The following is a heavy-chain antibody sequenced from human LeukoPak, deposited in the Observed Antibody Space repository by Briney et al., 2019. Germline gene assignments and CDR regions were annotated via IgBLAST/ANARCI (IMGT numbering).Heavy chain of an antibody. D-gene: IGHD3-9*01. Sequence: PSETLSLTCAVYVGSFSGYYWSWIRQPPGKGLEWIGEINHSGSTNYNPSLKSRVTISVDTSKNQFSLKLSSVTAADTAVYCCARGDTYYYYGMDVWGKGTTVTVSS. V-gene: IGHV4-34*01. CDR3: ARGDTYYYYGMDV. J-gene: IGHJ6*04. CDR1: VGSFSGYY. CDR2: INHSGST.